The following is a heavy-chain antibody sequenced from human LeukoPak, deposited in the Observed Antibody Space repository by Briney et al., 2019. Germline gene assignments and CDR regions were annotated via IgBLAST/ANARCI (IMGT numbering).Heavy chain of an antibody. Sequence: GGPLRLSCAASGFTFSSYWMSWVRQAPGKGLEWVANIKQDGSEKYYVDSVKGRFTISRDNAKNSLYLQMNSLRAEDTAVYYCARPRVQYSSSSSPFNYWGQGTLVTVSS. CDR1: GFTFSSYW. CDR3: ARPRVQYSSSSSPFNY. V-gene: IGHV3-7*01. CDR2: IKQDGSEK. D-gene: IGHD6-6*01. J-gene: IGHJ4*02.